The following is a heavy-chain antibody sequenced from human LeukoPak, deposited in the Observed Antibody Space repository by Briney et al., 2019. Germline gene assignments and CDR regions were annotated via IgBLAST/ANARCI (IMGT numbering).Heavy chain of an antibody. CDR3: ARGSRFWLGNFCRQPLFFHY. CDR2: INDRGST. J-gene: IGHJ4*02. Sequence: SETLSLTCAVYGESFSGYYWSWIRQPPGKGREWVGEINDRGSTNYNPSLKSRLNMSVETSKNQFSLRLSAGAAADTAVYYCARGSRFWLGNFCRQPLFFHYWGQGNLATVSS. D-gene: IGHD6-19*01. CDR1: GESFSGYY. V-gene: IGHV4-34*01.